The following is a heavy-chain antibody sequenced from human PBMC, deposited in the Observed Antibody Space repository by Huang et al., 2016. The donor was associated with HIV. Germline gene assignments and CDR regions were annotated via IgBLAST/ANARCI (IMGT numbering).Heavy chain of an antibody. Sequence: QVQLVQSGAEVKKPGSSVKVSCKASGVTFSSYAVSWVRQAPGQGLEWMGGVIPIFGTANDAQKFQGRVTITADESTSTADMELSSLRSDDTAVYYCARGVWGRPSEGFDYGETTGYYFDYWGQGTLVTVSS. CDR2: VIPIFGTA. J-gene: IGHJ4*02. CDR3: ARGVWGRPSEGFDYGETTGYYFDY. V-gene: IGHV1-69*13. CDR1: GVTFSSYA. D-gene: IGHD4-17*01.